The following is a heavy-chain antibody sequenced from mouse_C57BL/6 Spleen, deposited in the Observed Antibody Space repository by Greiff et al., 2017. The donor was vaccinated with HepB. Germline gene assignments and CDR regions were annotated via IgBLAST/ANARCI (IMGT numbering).Heavy chain of an antibody. CDR1: GYSITSYY. CDR2: ISYSGST. D-gene: IGHD2-12*01. V-gene: IGHV3-8*01. CDR3: ARLRGEYYAMDY. J-gene: IGHJ4*01. Sequence: EVQLQESGPGLAKPSQTLSLTCSVTGYSITSYYWNWIRKFPGNKLEYMGYISYSGSTYYNPPHKSRISITRDTSKTQYYLQLNSVTTEDTATYYCARLRGEYYAMDYWGKGTSVTVSS.